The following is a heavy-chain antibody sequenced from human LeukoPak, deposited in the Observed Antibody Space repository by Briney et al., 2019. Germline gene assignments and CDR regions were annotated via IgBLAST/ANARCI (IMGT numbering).Heavy chain of an antibody. Sequence: ASVKVSCKASGYTFISYDINWVRQATGQGLEWMGWMSPNSGNTGYAQKFQGRITMTKSTSMSTAYMELSDLESEDTAVYYCARTPPDYGIDYWGQGTLVTDSS. V-gene: IGHV1-8*01. CDR1: GYTFISYD. J-gene: IGHJ4*02. CDR3: ARTPPDYGIDY. CDR2: MSPNSGNT. D-gene: IGHD4-17*01.